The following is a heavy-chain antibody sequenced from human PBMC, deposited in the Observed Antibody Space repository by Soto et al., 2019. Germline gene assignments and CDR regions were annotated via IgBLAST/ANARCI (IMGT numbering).Heavy chain of an antibody. V-gene: IGHV4-39*01. D-gene: IGHD3-22*01. CDR3: AGLYPYERSGYHLHY. Sequence: SETLSLTCTVSGGSISSTSSYWGWFRQPPGKGLEWVGSIYYLGNTYYNPSLGSRVTISVDTSKNQFSLKLRSVTAADTAVFYCAGLYPYERSGYHLHYWGQGTLVTVSS. CDR1: GGSISSTSSY. J-gene: IGHJ4*02. CDR2: IYYLGNT.